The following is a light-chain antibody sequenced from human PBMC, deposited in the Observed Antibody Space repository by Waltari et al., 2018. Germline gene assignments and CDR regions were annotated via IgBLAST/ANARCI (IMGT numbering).Light chain of an antibody. Sequence: DIQMTQFPTSLSASVEDRVTITCRASQTITNYLNWYQQKSGTAPRLLIYGASNLQGGVPSRFRGSGSGTDFTLTISNLQPEDFATYYCQQTYITPRTFGQGTKVEIK. J-gene: IGKJ1*01. CDR2: GAS. CDR1: QTITNY. CDR3: QQTYITPRT. V-gene: IGKV1-39*01.